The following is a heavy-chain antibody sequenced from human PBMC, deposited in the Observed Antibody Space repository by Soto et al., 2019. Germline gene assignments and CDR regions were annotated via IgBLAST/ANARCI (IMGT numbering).Heavy chain of an antibody. CDR3: AKDPTDNNYYDSSGYNWFEP. D-gene: IGHD3-22*01. Sequence: GGSLRLSCAASGFTFSSYAMSWVRQAPGKGLEWVSAISGSGGSTYYADSVKGRFTISRDNSKNTLYLQMNSLRAEDTAVYYCAKDPTDNNYYDSSGYNWFEPGGQGTLVTVSS. V-gene: IGHV3-23*01. CDR2: ISGSGGST. CDR1: GFTFSSYA. J-gene: IGHJ5*02.